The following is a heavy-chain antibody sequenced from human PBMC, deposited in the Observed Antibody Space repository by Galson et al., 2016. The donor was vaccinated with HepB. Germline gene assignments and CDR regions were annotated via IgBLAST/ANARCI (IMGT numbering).Heavy chain of an antibody. Sequence: MGIINPSSGSTTYAQKFQGRVTMTRDASTSTVYMELSSLRSEDTAVYYCAADATTIVTAFDYWGQGTLVTVSS. D-gene: IGHD2-21*02. V-gene: IGHV1-46*01. CDR3: AADATTIVTAFDY. J-gene: IGHJ4*02. CDR2: INPSSGST.